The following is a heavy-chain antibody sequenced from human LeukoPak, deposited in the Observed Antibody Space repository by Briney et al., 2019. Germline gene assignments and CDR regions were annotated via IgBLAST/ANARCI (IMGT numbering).Heavy chain of an antibody. D-gene: IGHD6-13*01. CDR1: GYTFTGYY. V-gene: IGHV1-2*04. CDR3: ARDQGIAAAGDYYYYGMDV. CDR2: INPNSGGT. J-gene: IGHJ6*02. Sequence: ASVTVSCKASGYTFTGYYMHWVRQAPGQGLEWMGWINPNSGGTNYAQKFQGWVTMTRDTSISTAYMELSRLRSDDTAVDYCARDQGIAAAGDYYYYGMDVWGQGTTVTVSS.